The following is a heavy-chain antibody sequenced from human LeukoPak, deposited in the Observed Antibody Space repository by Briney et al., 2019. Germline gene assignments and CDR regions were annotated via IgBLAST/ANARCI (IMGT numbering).Heavy chain of an antibody. CDR3: ARERQDTVLHSGAFDI. V-gene: IGHV3-30-3*01. Sequence: GGSLRLSCAASGFTFSAYFMHWVRQAPGKGLEGVADIASDGTHTFYAESVKGRFTISRDNSKNTLYLQMNSLRAEDTAVYFCARERQDTVLHSGAFDIWGQGTMVTVSS. J-gene: IGHJ3*02. CDR2: IASDGTHT. D-gene: IGHD2-21*01. CDR1: GFTFSAYF.